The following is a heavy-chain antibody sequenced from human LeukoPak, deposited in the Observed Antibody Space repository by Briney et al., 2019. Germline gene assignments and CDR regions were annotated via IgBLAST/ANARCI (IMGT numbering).Heavy chain of an antibody. D-gene: IGHD6-19*01. J-gene: IGHJ3*02. CDR1: GFSFDDYA. V-gene: IGHV3-43D*03. CDR3: ATDTDPTYSSGSAHGVGAFDI. Sequence: GGSLRLSCAASGFSFDDYAMHWVRQAPGKGLEWVSLISWDGGSTYYADYVKGRFTISRDNSKISLYLQMNSLRAEDTALYYCATDTDPTYSSGSAHGVGAFDIWGQGTMVTVSS. CDR2: ISWDGGST.